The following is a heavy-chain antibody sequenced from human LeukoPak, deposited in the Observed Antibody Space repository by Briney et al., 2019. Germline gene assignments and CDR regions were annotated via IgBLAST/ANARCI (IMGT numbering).Heavy chain of an antibody. CDR3: ARDISTEYDGYGWFDP. CDR2: ISRSSRYI. J-gene: IGHJ5*02. V-gene: IGHV3-21*01. CDR1: GFTFSSYS. D-gene: IGHD5-24*01. Sequence: GGSLRLSCAASGFTFSSYSINWVRQAPGKGLEWVSSISRSSRYIYYADSVKGRFTIARDNAKNSLYLQMNSLRAEDTAVYYCARDISTEYDGYGWFDPWGQGALVTVSS.